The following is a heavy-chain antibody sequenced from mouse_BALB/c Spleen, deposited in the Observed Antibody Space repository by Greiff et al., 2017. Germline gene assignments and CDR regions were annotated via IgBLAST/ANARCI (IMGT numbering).Heavy chain of an antibody. Sequence: DVKLQESGPGLVKPSQSLSLTCTVTGYSITSDYAWNWIRQFPGNKLEWMGYISYSGSTSYNPSLKSRISITRDTSKNQFFLQLNSVTTEDTATYYCAREGIYDGYFDYWGQGTTLTVSS. CDR2: ISYSGST. V-gene: IGHV3-2*02. CDR1: GYSITSDYA. J-gene: IGHJ2*01. D-gene: IGHD2-3*01. CDR3: AREGIYDGYFDY.